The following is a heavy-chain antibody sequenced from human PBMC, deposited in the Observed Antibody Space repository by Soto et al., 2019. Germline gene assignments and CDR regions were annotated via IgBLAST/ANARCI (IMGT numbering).Heavy chain of an antibody. D-gene: IGHD6-13*01. CDR3: ARGLEWGSSPPVGLNWFDP. CDR2: INPNSGGT. V-gene: IGHV1-2*04. Sequence: ASVKVSCKASGYTFTGYYMHWVRQAPGQGLEWMGWINPNSGGTNYAQKFQGWVTMTRDTSISTAYMELSRLRSDDTAVYYCARGLEWGSSPPVGLNWFDPWGQGTLVTVSS. J-gene: IGHJ5*02. CDR1: GYTFTGYY.